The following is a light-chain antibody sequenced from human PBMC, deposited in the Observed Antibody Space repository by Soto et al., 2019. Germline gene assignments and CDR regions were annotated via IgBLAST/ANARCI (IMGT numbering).Light chain of an antibody. J-gene: IGKJ4*01. CDR1: QSVSSN. CDR2: GAS. Sequence: IIMTQSPATLSVSPGERATLSCRASQSVSSNLAWYQQKPGQAPRLLIYGASTRASGVPVRFSGSGSGTEFTLTISSLQSEDFAVYYCQQYNNWPPLTFGGGTKVDIK. CDR3: QQYNNWPPLT. V-gene: IGKV3-15*01.